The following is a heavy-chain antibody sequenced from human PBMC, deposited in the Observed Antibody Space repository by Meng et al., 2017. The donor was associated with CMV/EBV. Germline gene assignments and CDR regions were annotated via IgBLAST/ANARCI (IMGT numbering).Heavy chain of an antibody. D-gene: IGHD3-22*01. J-gene: IGHJ4*02. Sequence: QVERQESGPGLVKPSQTLSLTCTVSGGSISSGIYYWSWIRQPAGKGLEWIGRIYSTGGTNYNPSFESRVTISLDGSNNQFSLKLNSVTAADTAIYYCARERGDDSGYNFDSWGQGTLVTVSS. CDR1: GGSISSGIYY. V-gene: IGHV4-61*02. CDR3: ARERGDDSGYNFDS. CDR2: IYSTGGT.